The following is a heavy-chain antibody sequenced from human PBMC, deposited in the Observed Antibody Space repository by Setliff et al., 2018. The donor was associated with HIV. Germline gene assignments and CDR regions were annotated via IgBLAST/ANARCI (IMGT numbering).Heavy chain of an antibody. CDR1: RGSISSTSHY. CDR2: IYYSGRT. Sequence: SDTLSLTCIVSRGSISSTSHYWGWVRQSPGRRLEWIGSIYYSGRTYYNPSLKSRVTMSVDPSTNQFSLDLTSVTAADTAVYYCARVVGYYDSSGYPNYYYYYMDVWGKGTTVTVSS. CDR3: ARVVGYYDSSGYPNYYYYYMDV. J-gene: IGHJ6*03. V-gene: IGHV4-39*07. D-gene: IGHD3-22*01.